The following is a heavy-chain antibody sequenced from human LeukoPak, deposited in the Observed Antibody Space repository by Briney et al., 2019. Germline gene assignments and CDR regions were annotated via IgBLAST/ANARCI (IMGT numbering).Heavy chain of an antibody. CDR1: GFTFSDYY. V-gene: IGHV3-11*06. D-gene: IGHD2-2*01. CDR2: ISNSNRYK. CDR3: ARAVEGGRSTSSLGY. J-gene: IGHJ4*02. Sequence: GGSLTLSCAASGFTFSDYYMSWLRQPPGKERAWVSYISNSNRYKNYADSVKRRFTISRDNAKNSLYLQMNSLRAEDTAVYYCARAVEGGRSTSSLGYWGQGTLVTVSS.